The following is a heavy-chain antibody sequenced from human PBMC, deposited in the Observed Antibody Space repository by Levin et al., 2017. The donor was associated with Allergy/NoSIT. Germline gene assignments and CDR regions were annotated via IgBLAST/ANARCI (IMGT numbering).Heavy chain of an antibody. V-gene: IGHV1-46*01. CDR1: GYTFTSYY. Sequence: ASVKVSCKASGYTFTSYYMHWVRQAPGQGLEWMGIINPSGGSTSYAQKFQGRVTMTRDTSTSTVYMELSSLRSEDTAVYYCARENLWTSTDNNWFDPWGQGTLVTVSS. D-gene: IGHD2-21*01. CDR2: INPSGGST. J-gene: IGHJ5*02. CDR3: ARENLWTSTDNNWFDP.